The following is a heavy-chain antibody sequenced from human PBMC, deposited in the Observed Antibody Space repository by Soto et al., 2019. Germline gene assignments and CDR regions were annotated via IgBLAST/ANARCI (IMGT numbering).Heavy chain of an antibody. Sequence: SETLSLTCAVYGGSFSGYYWSWIRQPPGKGLEWIGEINHSGSTNYNPPLKSRVTISVDTSKNQFSLKLSSVTAADTAVYYCARGLRYYYGSGRVYYMDVWGKGTTVTVSS. D-gene: IGHD3-10*01. CDR3: ARGLRYYYGSGRVYYMDV. CDR1: GGSFSGYY. J-gene: IGHJ6*03. V-gene: IGHV4-34*01. CDR2: INHSGST.